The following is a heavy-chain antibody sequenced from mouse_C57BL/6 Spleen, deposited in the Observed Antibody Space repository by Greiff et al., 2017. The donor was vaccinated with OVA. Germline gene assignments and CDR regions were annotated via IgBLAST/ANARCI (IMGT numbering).Heavy chain of an antibody. V-gene: IGHV1-76*01. CDR1: GYTFTDYY. Sequence: VQLQQSGAELVRPGASVKLSCKASGYTFTDYYINWVKQRPGQGLEWIARIYPGSGNTYYNEKFKGKATLTAEKSSSTAYMQLSSLTSEDSAVYFCAKGKGNWDFDYWGQGTTLTVSS. J-gene: IGHJ2*01. CDR3: AKGKGNWDFDY. CDR2: IYPGSGNT. D-gene: IGHD4-1*01.